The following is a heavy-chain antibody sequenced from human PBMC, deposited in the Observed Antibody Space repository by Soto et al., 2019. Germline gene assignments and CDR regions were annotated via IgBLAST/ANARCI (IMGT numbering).Heavy chain of an antibody. CDR1: GGSVSSDIYN. D-gene: IGHD4-17*01. CDR2: IYDTEST. Sequence: QVHLQESGPGHVKASETLSLTCSVSGGSVSSDIYNWNWIRQPPGKGLEWIGYIYDTESTNYNPSHTRRRKPSVDTTKSGISLKVNSVTAADTAVYYCARAPYGDYGQFDSWGRGTLVTVSS. V-gene: IGHV4-61*01. J-gene: IGHJ4*02. CDR3: ARAPYGDYGQFDS.